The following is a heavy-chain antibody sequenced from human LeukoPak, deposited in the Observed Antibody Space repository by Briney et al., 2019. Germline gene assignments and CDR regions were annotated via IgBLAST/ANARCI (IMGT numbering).Heavy chain of an antibody. CDR1: GYTFTSYG. CDR2: ISAYNGNT. Sequence: ASVKVSCKASGYTFTSYGISWVQQAPGQGLEWMGWISAYNGNTNYAQKLQGRVTMTTDTSTSTAYMELRSLRSDDTAVYYCARRSQRFLEWLPHFDYWGQGTLVTVSS. V-gene: IGHV1-18*01. D-gene: IGHD3-3*01. J-gene: IGHJ4*02. CDR3: ARRSQRFLEWLPHFDY.